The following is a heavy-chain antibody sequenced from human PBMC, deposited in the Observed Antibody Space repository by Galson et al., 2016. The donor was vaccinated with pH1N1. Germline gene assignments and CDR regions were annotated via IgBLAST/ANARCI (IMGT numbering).Heavy chain of an antibody. CDR2: INWNSGSI. D-gene: IGHD6-13*01. CDR1: GFTFNNYA. Sequence: LRLSCAASGFTFNNYALHWVRQAPGKGLEWVSGINWNSGSIGYVDSVKGRFTISRDNARNSLYLQMNSLRPEDTALYYCAKASTGYSAEGFDYWGQGTLVTVSS. CDR3: AKASTGYSAEGFDY. J-gene: IGHJ4*02. V-gene: IGHV3-9*01.